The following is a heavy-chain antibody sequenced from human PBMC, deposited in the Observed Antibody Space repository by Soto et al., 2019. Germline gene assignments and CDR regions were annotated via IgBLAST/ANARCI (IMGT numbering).Heavy chain of an antibody. V-gene: IGHV3-30*18. CDR3: AKDLPSIAARVEDRRQRRGMFRDV. Sequence: GGSLRLSCAASGFTFSSYGMHWVRQAPGKGLEWVAVISYDGSNKYYADSVKGRFTISRDNSKNTLYLQMNSLRAEDTAVYYCAKDLPSIAARVEDRRQRRGMFRDVWGQGTTVTVSS. J-gene: IGHJ6*02. D-gene: IGHD6-6*01. CDR2: ISYDGSNK. CDR1: GFTFSSYG.